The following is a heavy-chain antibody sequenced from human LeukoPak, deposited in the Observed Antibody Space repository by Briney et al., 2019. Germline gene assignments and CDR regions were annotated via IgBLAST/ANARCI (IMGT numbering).Heavy chain of an antibody. Sequence: GGSLRLSCAASGFTFRSYWMSWVRQTPGKGLEWVANIKEDGSEKYYVDSVKGRFTISRDSAKNSLYLQMNSLRVEDTAVYYCARDHNYGSDYWGQGTLVTVSS. J-gene: IGHJ4*02. CDR2: IKEDGSEK. CDR1: GFTFRSYW. V-gene: IGHV3-7*03. D-gene: IGHD5-18*01. CDR3: ARDHNYGSDY.